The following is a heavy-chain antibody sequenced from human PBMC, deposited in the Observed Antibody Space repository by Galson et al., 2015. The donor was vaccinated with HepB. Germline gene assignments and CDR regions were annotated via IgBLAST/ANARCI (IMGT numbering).Heavy chain of an antibody. Sequence: SVKVSCKASGHTFSGFNIHWIRQAPGQGLEWMGWINPGSGGTSYAQKFQGWVSMTRDTSIKTAYMELRRLKFDDSAVYYCATERSDSPMGNGLDVWGQGTTVTVSS. CDR2: INPGSGGT. V-gene: IGHV1-2*04. J-gene: IGHJ6*02. D-gene: IGHD2/OR15-2a*01. CDR1: GHTFSGFN. CDR3: ATERSDSPMGNGLDV.